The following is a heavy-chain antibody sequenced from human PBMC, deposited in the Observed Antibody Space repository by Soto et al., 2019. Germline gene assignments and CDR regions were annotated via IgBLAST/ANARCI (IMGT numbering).Heavy chain of an antibody. CDR3: ARGGDIAYYHLLSGYYFFDNWFGP. V-gene: IGHV1-2*04. Sequence: GASVKVSCKASGYTFTGYYMHWVRQAPGQGLEWMGWINPNSGGTNYAQKFQGWVTMTRDTSISTAYMELSRLRSDDTAVYYCARGGDIAYYHLLSGYYFFDNWFGPWGQGTLVTVSS. D-gene: IGHD3-3*01. CDR2: INPNSGGT. J-gene: IGHJ5*02. CDR1: GYTFTGYY.